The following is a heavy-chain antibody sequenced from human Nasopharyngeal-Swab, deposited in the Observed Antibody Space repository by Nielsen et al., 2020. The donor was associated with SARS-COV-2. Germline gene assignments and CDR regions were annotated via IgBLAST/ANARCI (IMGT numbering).Heavy chain of an antibody. CDR1: GFTFSSYS. Sequence: GESLKISCAASGFTFSSYSMNWVRQAPGKGLEWVSSISSSSSYIYYADSVKGRFTISRDNAKNSLYLQMNSPRAEDTAVYYCARLWFDPWGQGTLVTVSS. V-gene: IGHV3-21*01. CDR3: ARLWFDP. J-gene: IGHJ5*02. CDR2: ISSSSSYI.